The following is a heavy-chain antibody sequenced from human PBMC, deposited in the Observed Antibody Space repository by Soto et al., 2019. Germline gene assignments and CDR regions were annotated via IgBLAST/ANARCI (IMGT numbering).Heavy chain of an antibody. D-gene: IGHD3-22*01. CDR2: IIPIFGTA. CDR1: GGTFSSYA. Sequence: SVKVSCKASGGTFSSYAISWVRQAPGQGLEWMGGIIPIFGTANYAQKFQGRVTITADESTSTAYMELSSLGAEDTAVYYCARVYDSTGYYFAYWGQGTLVTVPS. J-gene: IGHJ4*02. CDR3: ARVYDSTGYYFAY. V-gene: IGHV1-69*13.